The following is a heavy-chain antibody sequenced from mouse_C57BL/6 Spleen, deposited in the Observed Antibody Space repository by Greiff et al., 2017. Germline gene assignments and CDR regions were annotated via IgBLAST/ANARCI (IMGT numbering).Heavy chain of an antibody. V-gene: IGHV1-15*01. J-gene: IGHJ3*01. Sequence: VQLQQSGAELVRPGASVTLSCKASGYTFTDYDMHWVKQTPVHGLEWIGAIDPETGGTAYNQKLKGKAILTADKSSSTAYMELSSLTSEDSAVYYCTRDYYYGSSPAWFAYWGQGTLVTVSA. D-gene: IGHD1-1*01. CDR1: GYTFTDYD. CDR3: TRDYYYGSSPAWFAY. CDR2: IDPETGGT.